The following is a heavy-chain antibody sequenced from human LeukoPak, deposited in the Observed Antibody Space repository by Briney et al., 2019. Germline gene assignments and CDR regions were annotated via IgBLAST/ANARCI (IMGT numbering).Heavy chain of an antibody. J-gene: IGHJ6*02. CDR3: ARGEGLPVPAAVNYYYYGMDV. V-gene: IGHV4-4*02. Sequence: SETLSLTRAVSGGSISSSNWWSWVRQPPGKGLEWIGEIYHSGSTNYNPSLKSRVTISVDKSKNQFSLKLSSVTAADTAVYYCARGEGLPVPAAVNYYYYGMDVWGQGTTVTVSS. D-gene: IGHD3-16*01. CDR1: GGSISSSNW. CDR2: IYHSGST.